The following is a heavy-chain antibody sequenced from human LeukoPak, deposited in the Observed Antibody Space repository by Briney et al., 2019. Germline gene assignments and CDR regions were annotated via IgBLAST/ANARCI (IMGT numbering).Heavy chain of an antibody. V-gene: IGHV1-8*01. CDR2: MNPNSGDT. Sequence: GASVKVSCKASGYTFTSYDINWMRQATGQGLEWMGWMNPNSGDTGYAQKFQGRVTMTRNTSISTACMELSSLRSEDTAVYFCARVRYSSSSAVDYWGQGTLVTVSS. CDR3: ARVRYSSSSAVDY. J-gene: IGHJ4*02. CDR1: GYTFTSYD. D-gene: IGHD6-6*01.